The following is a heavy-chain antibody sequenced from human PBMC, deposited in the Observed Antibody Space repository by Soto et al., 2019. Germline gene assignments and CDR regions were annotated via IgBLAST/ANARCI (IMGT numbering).Heavy chain of an antibody. J-gene: IGHJ6*02. CDR3: ARGRSGYDYSYYYGMDV. CDR2: IYYSGST. Sequence: TLSLTCTVSGDSISSYYWSWIRQPPGKGLEWIGYIYYSGSTNYNPSLKSRVTISVDTSKNQFSLKLSSVTAADTTVYYCARGRSGYDYSYYYGMDVWGQGTTVTVSS. CDR1: GDSISSYY. V-gene: IGHV4-59*01. D-gene: IGHD5-12*01.